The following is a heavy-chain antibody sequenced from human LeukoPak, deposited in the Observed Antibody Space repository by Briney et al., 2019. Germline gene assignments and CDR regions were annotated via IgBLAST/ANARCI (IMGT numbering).Heavy chain of an antibody. CDR3: ATTIGYCSSTSCPYWFDP. V-gene: IGHV1-69*13. J-gene: IGHJ5*02. CDR2: IIPIFGTA. CDR1: GYTFTGYY. Sequence: SVKVSCKASGYTFTGYYMHWVRQAPGQGLEWMGGIIPIFGTANYAQKFQGRVTITADESTSTAYMELSSLRSEDTAVYYCATTIGYCSSTSCPYWFDPWGQGTLVTVSS. D-gene: IGHD2-2*01.